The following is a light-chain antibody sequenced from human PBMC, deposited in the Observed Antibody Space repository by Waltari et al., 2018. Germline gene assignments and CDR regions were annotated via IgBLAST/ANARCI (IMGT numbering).Light chain of an antibody. CDR3: SSYSISSNYYV. J-gene: IGLJ1*01. CDR2: DVS. CDR1: TSDIRYYKY. Sequence: QSALTQPASVSGSPGQSITISCPGTTSDIRYYKYVSWYQQHQGKAPKLIIYDVSHRPSGVSDRFSGSKSGNTASLTISGLRAEDEADYHCSSYSISSNYYVFGTGTTVTVL. V-gene: IGLV2-14*03.